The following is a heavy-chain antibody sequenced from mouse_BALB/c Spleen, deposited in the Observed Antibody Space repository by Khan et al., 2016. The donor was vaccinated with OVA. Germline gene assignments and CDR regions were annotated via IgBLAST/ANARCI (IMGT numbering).Heavy chain of an antibody. CDR3: AREGRYDGNCGAWFAY. D-gene: IGHD2-1*01. CDR2: INPSNSYT. J-gene: IGHJ3*01. V-gene: IGHV1-4*01. CDR1: GYTFTSYT. Sequence: QVQLQQSGAELARPGASVKMSCKASGYTFTSYTMHWVKRRPGQGLEWIGYINPSNSYTNYNQKFKDKATLTADKSSSTAYMQLSSLTSEDSAVYYGAREGRYDGNCGAWFAYWGQGTLVTVAA.